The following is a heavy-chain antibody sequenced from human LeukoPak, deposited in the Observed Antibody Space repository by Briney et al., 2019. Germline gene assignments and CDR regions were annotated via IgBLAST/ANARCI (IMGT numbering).Heavy chain of an antibody. D-gene: IGHD1-7*01. CDR2: ISAYNGNT. Sequence: ASVKVSCKASGYTFTSYGISWVRQAPGQGLEWMGWISAYNGNTNYAQKLQGRVTMTTDTSTSTAYMELRSLRSGDTAVYYCARDGLTGTTGDWFDPWGQGTLVTVSS. J-gene: IGHJ5*02. CDR1: GYTFTSYG. V-gene: IGHV1-18*01. CDR3: ARDGLTGTTGDWFDP.